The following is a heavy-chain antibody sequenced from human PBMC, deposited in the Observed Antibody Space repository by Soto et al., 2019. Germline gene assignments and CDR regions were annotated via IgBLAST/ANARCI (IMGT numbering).Heavy chain of an antibody. CDR1: GGSISSGGYS. D-gene: IGHD6-6*01. Sequence: QLQLQESGSGLVKPSQTLSLTCAVSGGSISSGGYSWSWIRQPPGKGLEWIGYISHSGSTYYNPSLKSRVTRSVDRAKNQFSLKLSSVTAADTAVYFCASGSHVPHYWGQGTLVTVSS. V-gene: IGHV4-30-2*01. CDR3: ASGSHVPHY. CDR2: ISHSGST. J-gene: IGHJ4*02.